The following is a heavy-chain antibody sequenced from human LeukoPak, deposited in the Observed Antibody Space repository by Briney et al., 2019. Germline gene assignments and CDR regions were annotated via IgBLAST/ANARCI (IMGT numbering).Heavy chain of an antibody. D-gene: IGHD2-2*01. V-gene: IGHV3-23*01. CDR1: GFTFSSYA. CDR3: AKGALRVPAAHYYYYGMDV. CDR2: ISGSGGST. J-gene: IGHJ6*02. Sequence: PGGSLRLSCAASGFTFSSYAMSWVRQAPGKGLEWVSAISGSGGSTYYADSVKGRFTISRDNSKNTLYLQMNSLRAEDTAVYYCAKGALRVPAAHYYYYGMDVWGQGTTVTVSS.